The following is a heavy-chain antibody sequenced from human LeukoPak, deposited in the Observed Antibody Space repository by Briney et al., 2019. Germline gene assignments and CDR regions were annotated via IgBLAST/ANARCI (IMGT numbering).Heavy chain of an antibody. D-gene: IGHD3-22*01. Sequence: SETLSLTCTVSGGSISSSSYYWGWIRQPPGKGLEWIGSIYYSGSTYYNPSLKSRVTISVDTSKNQFSLKLSSVTAADTAVYYCAKQWLRNAFDIWSQGTMVTVSS. CDR3: AKQWLRNAFDI. J-gene: IGHJ3*02. V-gene: IGHV4-39*01. CDR1: GGSISSSSYY. CDR2: IYYSGST.